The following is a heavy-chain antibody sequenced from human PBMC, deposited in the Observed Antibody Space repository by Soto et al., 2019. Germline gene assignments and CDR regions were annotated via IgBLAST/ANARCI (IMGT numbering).Heavy chain of an antibody. CDR2: ISSSSSTI. V-gene: IGHV3-48*01. Sequence: GGSLRLSCAASGFTFSSYSMNWVRQAPGKGLEWVSYISSSSSTIYYADSVKGRFTISRDNAKNSLYLQMNSLKTEDTAVYYCTRYCSGGTCPDAFDIWGQGTMVTVSS. D-gene: IGHD2-15*01. CDR1: GFTFSSYS. CDR3: TRYCSGGTCPDAFDI. J-gene: IGHJ3*02.